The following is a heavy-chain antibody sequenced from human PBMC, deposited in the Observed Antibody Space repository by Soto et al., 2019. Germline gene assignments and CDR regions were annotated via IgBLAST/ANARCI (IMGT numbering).Heavy chain of an antibody. V-gene: IGHV4-39*01. CDR2: IYYSGST. CDR1: GGSISSSSYY. Sequence: PSETLSLTCTVSGGSISSSSYYWGWIRQPPGKGLEWIGSIYYSGSTYYNPSLKSRVTISVDTSKNQFSLKLSSVTAADTAVYYCARLGYSSGWYNFADYWGQGTLVTVSS. CDR3: ARLGYSSGWYNFADY. D-gene: IGHD6-19*01. J-gene: IGHJ4*02.